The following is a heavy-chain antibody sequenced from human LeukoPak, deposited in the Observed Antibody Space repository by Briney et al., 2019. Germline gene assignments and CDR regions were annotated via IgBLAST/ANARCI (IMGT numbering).Heavy chain of an antibody. J-gene: IGHJ4*02. CDR2: IYFSGNT. D-gene: IGHD4-11*01. V-gene: IGHV4-39*07. CDR3: ASLNNDYLFDFEN. Sequence: SETLSLTCTVSGGSISSGDYYWSWIRQPPGKGLEWIGSIYFSGNTYYNPSLKSRVTISVDTSENHFSLRLSSVTAADTAVYYCASLNNDYLFDFENWGQGTLVTVSS. CDR1: GGSISSGDYY.